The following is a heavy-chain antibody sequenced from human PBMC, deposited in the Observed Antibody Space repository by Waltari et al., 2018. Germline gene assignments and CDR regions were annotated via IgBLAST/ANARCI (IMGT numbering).Heavy chain of an antibody. Sequence: QVQLQESGPGLVKPSETLSLTCTVSGGSISRYYWSWIRPPPGRGLEWIGYIYYGGSTNYNPSLKSRVTISVDTSKNQFSLKLSSVTAADTAVYYCARDQSSYDYVWGSYRYAAFDIWGQGTMVTVSS. CDR3: ARDQSSYDYVWGSYRYAAFDI. J-gene: IGHJ3*02. CDR2: IYYGGST. D-gene: IGHD3-16*02. V-gene: IGHV4-59*01. CDR1: GGSISRYY.